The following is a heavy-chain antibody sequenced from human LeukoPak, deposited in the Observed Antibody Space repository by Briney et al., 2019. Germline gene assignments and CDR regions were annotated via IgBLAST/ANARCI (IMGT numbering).Heavy chain of an antibody. D-gene: IGHD3-22*01. V-gene: IGHV3-7*01. J-gene: IGHJ6*03. Sequence: GGSLRLSCAASGFTFSRYWMSWVRQAPGKGLEWVANIKQDGSEKYYVDSVKGRFTISRDNAKNSLYLQMNSLRAEDTAVYYCARERVGYDRNYMDVWGKGTTVTVSS. CDR3: ARERVGYDRNYMDV. CDR2: IKQDGSEK. CDR1: GFTFSRYW.